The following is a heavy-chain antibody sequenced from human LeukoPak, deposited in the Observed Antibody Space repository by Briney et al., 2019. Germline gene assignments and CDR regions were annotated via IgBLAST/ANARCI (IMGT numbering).Heavy chain of an antibody. Sequence: GGSLRLSCAASGFTFSNYAMHWVRQAPGEGLEWVAVISYNEVSKYYADSVKGRFTIFGDNSRNTLFLQMNSLRGEDTAVYYCARNDYGTYFFDYWGQGTLVTVSS. J-gene: IGHJ4*02. V-gene: IGHV3-30-3*01. CDR1: GFTFSNYA. D-gene: IGHD4-17*01. CDR3: ARNDYGTYFFDY. CDR2: ISYNEVSK.